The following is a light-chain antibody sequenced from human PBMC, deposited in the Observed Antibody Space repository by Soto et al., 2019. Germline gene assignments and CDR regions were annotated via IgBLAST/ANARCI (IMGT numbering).Light chain of an antibody. CDR1: QSVSSN. J-gene: IGKJ5*01. Sequence: EIVMTQSPATLSVSPGERATLSCRASQSVSSNLAWYQQKPGQAPRLLIYGVSTRATGIPARFSATGSGTDFTLTISSLESEDFAVYYCQHHNKSPLTFGQGTRVQ. CDR3: QHHNKSPLT. V-gene: IGKV3D-15*01. CDR2: GVS.